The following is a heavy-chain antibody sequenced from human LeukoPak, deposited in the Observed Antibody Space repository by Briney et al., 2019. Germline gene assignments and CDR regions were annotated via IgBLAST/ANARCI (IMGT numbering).Heavy chain of an antibody. J-gene: IGHJ6*02. D-gene: IGHD3-10*01. CDR1: GDSVSSNSAA. CDR2: TYYRSKWYN. Sequence: SQTLSLTCTISGDSVSSNSAAWNWIRQSPSRGLKWLGRTYYRSKWYNDYAISMKSRITIDPDPSKDQFSLQVNSVTPEDTAVYYCARVWFGETNYYYYGMDVWGQGTTVTVSS. V-gene: IGHV6-1*01. CDR3: ARVWFGETNYYYYGMDV.